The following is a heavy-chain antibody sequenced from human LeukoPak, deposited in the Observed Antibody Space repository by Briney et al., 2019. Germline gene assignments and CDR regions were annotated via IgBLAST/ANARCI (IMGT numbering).Heavy chain of an antibody. V-gene: IGHV3-21*01. D-gene: IGHD3-22*01. CDR3: ASYNYYDSSGYYY. CDR2: ISSSSSYI. CDR1: GFTFSSYS. Sequence: GGSLRLSGAASGFTFSSYSMNWVRQAPGKGLEWVSSISSSSSYIYYADSVKGRFTISRDNAKNSLYLQMNSLRAEDTAVYYCASYNYYDSSGYYYWGQGTLVTVSS. J-gene: IGHJ4*02.